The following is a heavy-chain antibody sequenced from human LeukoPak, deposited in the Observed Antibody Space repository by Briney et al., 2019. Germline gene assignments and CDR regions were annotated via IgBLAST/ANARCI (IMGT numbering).Heavy chain of an antibody. J-gene: IGHJ3*02. Sequence: SETLSLTCTVSGGSISIYYWSWIRQPPGKGLEWIGYIYYSGSTDHNPSLKSRVTISVDTSKNQFSLKLSSVTAADTAVYYCARAPIAALPSDAFDIWGQGTIVTVSS. CDR3: ARAPIAALPSDAFDI. CDR2: IYYSGST. CDR1: GGSISIYY. V-gene: IGHV4-59*01. D-gene: IGHD6-13*01.